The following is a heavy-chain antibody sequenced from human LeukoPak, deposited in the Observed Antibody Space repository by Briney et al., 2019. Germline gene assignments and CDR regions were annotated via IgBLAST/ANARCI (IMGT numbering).Heavy chain of an antibody. V-gene: IGHV4-31*03. CDR1: GGSISSGGYY. J-gene: IGHJ4*02. CDR3: ARGKRVGYYFDY. D-gene: IGHD1-1*01. Sequence: PSETLSLTCTVSGGSISSGGYYWSWVRQHPGRGREWIGYIYYSGSTYYNPSRKGRVTISVDTSKNQFSLKLSSVTAADTAVYYCARGKRVGYYFDYWGQGTLVTVSS. CDR2: IYYSGST.